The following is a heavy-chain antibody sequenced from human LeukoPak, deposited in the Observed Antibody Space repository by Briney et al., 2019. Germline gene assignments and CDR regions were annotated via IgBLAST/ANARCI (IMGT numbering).Heavy chain of an antibody. V-gene: IGHV3-21*01. D-gene: IGHD7-27*01. CDR1: GFTFSAFT. CDR2: ISPSGRST. Sequence: GGSLGLSCAASGFTFSAFTMNWVRQAPGKGLELVSSISPSGRSTFHSDSVKGRFTVSRDNAQNSLFLQMNSLRAEDTGVYYCARDFSGESGYSGYWGQGALVTVSS. CDR3: ARDFSGESGYSGY. J-gene: IGHJ4*02.